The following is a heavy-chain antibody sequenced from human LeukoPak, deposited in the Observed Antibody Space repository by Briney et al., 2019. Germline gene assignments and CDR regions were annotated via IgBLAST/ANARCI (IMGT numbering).Heavy chain of an antibody. CDR1: GFTFSSYA. V-gene: IGHV3-64*01. D-gene: IGHD5-18*01. CDR2: ISSNGGST. Sequence: GGSLRLSCAASGFTFSSYAMHWVRQAPGKGLEYVSAISSNGGSTYYANSVKGRFTISRDNSKNTLYLQMGSLRAEDMAVYYCARSSRNTAHEGAFDIWGQGTMVTVSS. CDR3: ARSSRNTAHEGAFDI. J-gene: IGHJ3*02.